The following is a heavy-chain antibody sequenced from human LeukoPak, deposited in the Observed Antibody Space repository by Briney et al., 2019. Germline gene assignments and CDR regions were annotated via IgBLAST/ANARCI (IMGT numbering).Heavy chain of an antibody. CDR1: GFTFEDYG. J-gene: IGHJ4*02. Sequence: GGSLRLSCAASGFTFEDYGMHWVRQAPGKGLEWVSLITGNGVSTYYADSVKGRFTISRDNSKNSLYLEMNSLRTEDAAMYYCAKESGKFDYWGQGTLVAVSS. V-gene: IGHV3-43*02. CDR3: AKESGKFDY. CDR2: ITGNGVST.